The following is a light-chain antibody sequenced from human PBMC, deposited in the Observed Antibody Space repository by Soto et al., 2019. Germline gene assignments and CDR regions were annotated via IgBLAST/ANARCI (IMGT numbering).Light chain of an antibody. CDR3: QAWVSSTAPLV. CDR2: QDI. Sequence: SYELTQPPSVSVSPGQTANITCSGDKLGNKYACWYQQKPGQSPVLVIYQDIKRPSGIPERFSGSNSGNTATLTISGTQAMDEADYYCQAWVSSTAPLVFGGGTKLTVL. CDR1: KLGNKY. J-gene: IGLJ2*01. V-gene: IGLV3-1*01.